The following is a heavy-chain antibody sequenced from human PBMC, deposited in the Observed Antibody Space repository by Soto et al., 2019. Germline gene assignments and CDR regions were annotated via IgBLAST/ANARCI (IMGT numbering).Heavy chain of an antibody. J-gene: IGHJ4*02. Sequence: SETLSLTCAVHGGSFSDYYWSWIRQPPGKGLEWIGEINYSGRTNYNPSLKSRVTISVDTSKNQFPLTLSSMPAADSAVYYCARTGDLYAYWRQGTSVTVSS. CDR1: GGSFSDYY. CDR2: INYSGRT. D-gene: IGHD2-2*01. CDR3: ARTGDLYAY. V-gene: IGHV4-34*01.